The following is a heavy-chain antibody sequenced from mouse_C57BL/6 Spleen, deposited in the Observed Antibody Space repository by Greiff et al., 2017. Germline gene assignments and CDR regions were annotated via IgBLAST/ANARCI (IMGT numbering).Heavy chain of an antibody. D-gene: IGHD2-4*01. Sequence: EVKLQESGPGLVKPSQSLSLTCSVTGYSITSGYYWNWIRQFPGNKLEWMGYISYDGSNNYNPSLKNRISITRDTSKNQFFLKLNSVTTEDTATYYCARDSGDDYFVYFDYWGQGTTLTVSS. CDR1: GYSITSGYY. V-gene: IGHV3-6*01. J-gene: IGHJ2*01. CDR2: ISYDGSN. CDR3: ARDSGDDYFVYFDY.